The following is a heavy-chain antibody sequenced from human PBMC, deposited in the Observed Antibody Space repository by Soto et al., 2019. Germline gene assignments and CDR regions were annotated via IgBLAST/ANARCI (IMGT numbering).Heavy chain of an antibody. CDR2: ISSSGSTI. CDR1: GSTFSSSE. CDR3: ARFVGS. J-gene: IGHJ5*02. V-gene: IGHV3-48*03. Sequence: GGSLRLSCAASGSTFSSSEMNWVRQAPGKGLEWVSYISSSGSTIYYADSVKGRFTITRDNAKNSLYLQMNSLSAGDTAVYYCARFVGSWGQGTLVTAPQ.